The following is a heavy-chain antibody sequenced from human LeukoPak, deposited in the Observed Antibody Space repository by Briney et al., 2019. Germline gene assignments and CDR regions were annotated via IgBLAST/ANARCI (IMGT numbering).Heavy chain of an antibody. J-gene: IGHJ6*02. Sequence: GGSLRLSCAASGFTFSSYSMNWVRQAPGKGLEWVSYISSSSSTIYYAASVKGRFTISRDNAKNSLYLQMNSLRAEDTAVYYCARDPPLPSRDDYYYYYGMDVWGQGTTVTVS. CDR3: ARDPPLPSRDDYYYYYGMDV. CDR2: ISSSSSTI. D-gene: IGHD2-2*01. CDR1: GFTFSSYS. V-gene: IGHV3-48*01.